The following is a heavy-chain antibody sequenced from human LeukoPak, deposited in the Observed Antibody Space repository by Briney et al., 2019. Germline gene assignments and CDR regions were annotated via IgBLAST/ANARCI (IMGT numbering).Heavy chain of an antibody. D-gene: IGHD1-26*01. CDR1: GGTFSSYA. J-gene: IGHJ3*02. Sequence: GASVKVSCKASGGTFSSYAISWVRQAPGQGLEWMGRIIPIFGTANYAQKFQGRVTITTDESTSTAYMELSSLRSKDTAVYYCARTRWELTGAFDIWGQGTMVTVSS. V-gene: IGHV1-69*05. CDR3: ARTRWELTGAFDI. CDR2: IIPIFGTA.